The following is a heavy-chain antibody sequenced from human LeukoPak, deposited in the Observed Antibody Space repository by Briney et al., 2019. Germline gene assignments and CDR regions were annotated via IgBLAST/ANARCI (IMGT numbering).Heavy chain of an antibody. D-gene: IGHD3-22*01. Sequence: SVKVSCKASGGTFSSYAISWVRQAPGQGLEWRGGSIPIFGTANYAQKFQGRVTITADKSTSTAYMELSSLRSEDTAVYYCARGYYYDSSGYPSRRAFDIWGQGTMVTVSS. V-gene: IGHV1-69*06. J-gene: IGHJ3*02. CDR3: ARGYYYDSSGYPSRRAFDI. CDR1: GGTFSSYA. CDR2: SIPIFGTA.